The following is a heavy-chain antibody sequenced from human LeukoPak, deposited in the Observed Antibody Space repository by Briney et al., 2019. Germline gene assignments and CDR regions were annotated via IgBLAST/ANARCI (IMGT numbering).Heavy chain of an antibody. CDR1: GYTFTGYY. CDR2: INPNSGGT. CDR3: ARTASITIFGVPFPGY. Sequence: ASVKVSFKASGYTFTGYYMHWVRQAPGQGLEWMGWINPNSGGTNYAQKFQGRVTMTRDTSISTAYMELSRLRSDDTAVYYCARTASITIFGVPFPGYWGQGTLVTVSS. J-gene: IGHJ4*02. V-gene: IGHV1-2*02. D-gene: IGHD3-3*01.